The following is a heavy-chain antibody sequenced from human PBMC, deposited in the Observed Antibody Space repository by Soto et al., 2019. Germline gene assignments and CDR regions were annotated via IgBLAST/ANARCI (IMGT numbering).Heavy chain of an antibody. D-gene: IGHD2-2*01. CDR1: GFTFSNAW. CDR2: IKSKTDGGTT. CDR3: TTDQIEDGSQPKPHEIDY. Sequence: PGGSLRLSCAASGFTFSNAWMSWVRQAPGKGLEWVGRIKSKTDGGTTDYAAPVKGRFTISRDDSKNTLYLQMNSLKTEDTAVYYCTTDQIEDGSQPKPHEIDYWGQGTLVTVSS. V-gene: IGHV3-15*01. J-gene: IGHJ4*02.